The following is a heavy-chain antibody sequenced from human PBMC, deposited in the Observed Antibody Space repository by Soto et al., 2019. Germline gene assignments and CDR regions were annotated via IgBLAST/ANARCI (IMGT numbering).Heavy chain of an antibody. CDR1: EYTFTDYY. V-gene: IGHV1-46*01. CDR2: INPSGGST. D-gene: IGHD6-13*01. Sequence: QVQLVQSGAEVKKPGASVKLSCKSSEYTFTDYYIHWVRQAPGQGLEWMGLINPSGGSTSYPQKFQGRVTLTRDTSTSTVYMELSSLRSEDTAVYYCANAAYSTSWYDFGGQGTLVTVSS. J-gene: IGHJ4*02. CDR3: ANAAYSTSWYDF.